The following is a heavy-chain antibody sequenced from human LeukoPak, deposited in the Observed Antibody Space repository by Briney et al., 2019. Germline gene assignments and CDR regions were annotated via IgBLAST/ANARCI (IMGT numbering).Heavy chain of an antibody. CDR1: GGSISSYY. CDR2: IYYSGST. D-gene: IGHD3-3*01. Sequence: SETLSLTCTVSGGSISSYYWSWIRQPPGKGLEWIGYIYYSGSTNYNPSLKSRVTISVDTSKNQFSLKLSSVTAADTAVYYCARDLDMGTLEAFDIWGQGTMVTVSS. J-gene: IGHJ3*02. V-gene: IGHV4-59*01. CDR3: ARDLDMGTLEAFDI.